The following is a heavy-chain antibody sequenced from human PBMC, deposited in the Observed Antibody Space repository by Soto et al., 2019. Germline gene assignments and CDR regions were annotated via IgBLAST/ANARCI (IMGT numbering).Heavy chain of an antibody. V-gene: IGHV3-53*01. J-gene: IGHJ3*02. D-gene: IGHD3-16*01. CDR3: VRDQPFGGARRAFDI. CDR2: IYSGGSK. CDR1: GFIVSSNY. Sequence: EVQLVESGGGLIQPGGSQRLSCAASGFIVSSNYMSWVRQAPGKGLEWVSVIYSGGSKYYADSVKGRFTISRDNSKNTLYLQMNSLRAEDTAVYYCVRDQPFGGARRAFDIWGQGTMVTVSS.